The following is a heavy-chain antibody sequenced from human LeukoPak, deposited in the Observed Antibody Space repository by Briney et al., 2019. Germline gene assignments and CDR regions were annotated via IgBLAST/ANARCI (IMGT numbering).Heavy chain of an antibody. D-gene: IGHD3-3*01. CDR3: ARGGVVTRYRLDY. J-gene: IGHJ4*02. V-gene: IGHV1-2*02. Sequence: GASVKVSCKASGYTFTGYYMHWVRQAPGQGLEWMGWINPNSGCTNYAQKFQDRVTMTSDTYISPPYMELSRLRSHAPAVYYCARGGVVTRYRLDYWGQGTLVTVSS. CDR1: GYTFTGYY. CDR2: INPNSGCT.